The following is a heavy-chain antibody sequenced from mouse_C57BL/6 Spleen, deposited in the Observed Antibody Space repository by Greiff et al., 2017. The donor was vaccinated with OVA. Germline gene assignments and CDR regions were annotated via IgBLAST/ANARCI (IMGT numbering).Heavy chain of an antibody. Sequence: VQLQQSGPELVKPGASVKISCKASGYTFTDYYMNWVKQSHGKSLEWIGDINPNNGGTSYNQKFKGKATLTVDKSSSTAYMELRSLTYEDSAVYDCARKGRNYGFAYWGQGTLVTVSA. CDR2: INPNNGGT. V-gene: IGHV1-26*01. D-gene: IGHD1-1*01. CDR3: ARKGRNYGFAY. CDR1: GYTFTDYY. J-gene: IGHJ3*01.